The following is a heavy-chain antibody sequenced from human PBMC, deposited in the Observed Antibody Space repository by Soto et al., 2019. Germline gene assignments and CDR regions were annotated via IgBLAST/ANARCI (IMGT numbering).Heavy chain of an antibody. D-gene: IGHD3-3*01. Sequence: GGSLRLSCAASGFTFSSYAMSWVRQAPGKGLEWVSAISGSGGSTYYADSVKGRFTISRDNSKNTLYLQMNSLRAEDTAVYYCAKDLTIFGVPHDAFDIWGQGTMVTVSS. J-gene: IGHJ3*02. CDR3: AKDLTIFGVPHDAFDI. V-gene: IGHV3-23*01. CDR2: ISGSGGST. CDR1: GFTFSSYA.